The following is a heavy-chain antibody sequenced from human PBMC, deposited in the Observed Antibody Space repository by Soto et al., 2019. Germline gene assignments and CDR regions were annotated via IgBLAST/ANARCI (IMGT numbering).Heavy chain of an antibody. Sequence: QVQLVQSGPDVKEPGSSVKVSCKTSGGTFSSYSLNWVRQAPGQGREWMGVITPLYGTKNYAQRFRGRVTFAADESTSTVFMELTRATSDDTAVYFCARGGTLKPFDPWGQGTLVTVSS. CDR1: GGTFSSYS. D-gene: IGHD3-16*01. CDR2: ITPLYGTK. J-gene: IGHJ5*02. V-gene: IGHV1-69*12. CDR3: ARGGTLKPFDP.